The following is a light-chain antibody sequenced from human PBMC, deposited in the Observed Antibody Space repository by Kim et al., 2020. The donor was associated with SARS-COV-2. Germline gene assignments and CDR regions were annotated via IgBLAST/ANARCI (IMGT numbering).Light chain of an antibody. V-gene: IGKV3-15*01. J-gene: IGKJ4*01. CDR3: QQYNDWPLT. Sequence: PGESVTPSGRASQSGNRNLAWYQQRPCQAPRVLISGAFTRATGVPARFSGGGSGTEFTLTINSLQSEDFAIYYCQQYNDWPLTFGGGTKVDIK. CDR2: GAF. CDR1: QSGNRN.